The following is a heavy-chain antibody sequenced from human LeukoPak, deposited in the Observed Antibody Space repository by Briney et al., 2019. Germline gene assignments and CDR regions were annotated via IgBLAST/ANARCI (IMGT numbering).Heavy chain of an antibody. CDR2: ISSSSSYI. J-gene: IGHJ3*02. CDR3: AKLEDSNSPDGAGIDI. Sequence: PGGSLRLSCVASGFTVSSNYMNWVRQAPGKGLEWVSSISSSSSYIYYADSVKGRFTISRDNSKNTLSLQMNSLRPEDTAVYYCAKLEDSNSPDGAGIDIWGQGTMVTVSS. CDR1: GFTVSSNY. V-gene: IGHV3-21*01. D-gene: IGHD6-6*01.